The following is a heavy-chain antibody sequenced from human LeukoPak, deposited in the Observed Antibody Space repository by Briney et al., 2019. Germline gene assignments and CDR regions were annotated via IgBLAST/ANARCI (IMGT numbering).Heavy chain of an antibody. Sequence: SETLSLTCTVSGGSISSSRYYWGYIRQPPGKGLEWLGSIYYTGSTYYNPSPKSRVTVSVDTSKNQFSLKLNSVTAADTAVYYCVRHDLIGITGGNFDYWGQGTLVSVSS. CDR1: GGSISSSRYY. J-gene: IGHJ4*02. CDR2: IYYTGST. D-gene: IGHD1-14*01. CDR3: VRHDLIGITGGNFDY. V-gene: IGHV4-39*01.